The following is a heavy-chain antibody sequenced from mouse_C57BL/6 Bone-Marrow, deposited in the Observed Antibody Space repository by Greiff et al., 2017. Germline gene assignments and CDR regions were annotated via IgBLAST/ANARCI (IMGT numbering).Heavy chain of an antibody. Sequence: VQLQQSGAELVKPGASVKLSCKASGYTFTSYWMHWVKQRPGRGLEWIGRIDPNSGGTKYNEKFKSKATLTVDKSSSTAYMQLSSLTTEDSAVYDCAREGDITTYRSYGYFDVWGTGTTVTVSS. D-gene: IGHD1-1*01. CDR3: AREGDITTYRSYGYFDV. J-gene: IGHJ1*03. CDR1: GYTFTSYW. V-gene: IGHV1-72*01. CDR2: IDPNSGGT.